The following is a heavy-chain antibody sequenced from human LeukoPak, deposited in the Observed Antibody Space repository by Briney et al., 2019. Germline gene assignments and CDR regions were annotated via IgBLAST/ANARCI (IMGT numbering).Heavy chain of an antibody. CDR1: GFTFSSYA. J-gene: IGHJ4*02. CDR3: ARDQGDYYDSSGYPLDY. CDR2: ISSGSSYI. Sequence: GGSLRLSCAASGFTFSSYAMSWVRQAPGKGLEWVSSISSGSSYIYYTDSVKGRFTISRDNAKNSLYLQIINLRAEDTAVYYCARDQGDYYDSSGYPLDYWGQGTLVTVSS. D-gene: IGHD3-22*01. V-gene: IGHV3-21*01.